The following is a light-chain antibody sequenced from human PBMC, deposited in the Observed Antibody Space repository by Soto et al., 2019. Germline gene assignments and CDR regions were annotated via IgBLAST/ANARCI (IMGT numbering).Light chain of an antibody. CDR1: SSNIGAGYD. CDR2: GNS. CDR3: QSYDSRLSGPV. Sequence: QSVLTQPPSVSGAPGQRVTISCTGSSSNIGAGYDVHWYQQLPGTAPKLLIYGNSNRPSGVPDRVSGSKSGTSASLAITGLKAEDEADYYCQSYDSRLSGPVFGTGTKVTVL. J-gene: IGLJ1*01. V-gene: IGLV1-40*01.